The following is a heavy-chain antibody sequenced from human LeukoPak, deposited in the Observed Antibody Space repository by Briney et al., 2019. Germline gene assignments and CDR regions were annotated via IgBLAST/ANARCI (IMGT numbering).Heavy chain of an antibody. CDR3: ARDLNGGYCSSTSCSQRGY. D-gene: IGHD2-2*01. J-gene: IGHJ4*02. CDR2: IWYDGSNK. Sequence: GRSLRLSCAASGFTFSSYGMHWVRQAPGKGLEWVAVIWYDGSNKYYADSVKGRFTISRDNSKNTLYLQMNSLRAEDTAVYYCARDLNGGYCSSTSCSQRGYWGQGTLVTVSS. V-gene: IGHV3-33*01. CDR1: GFTFSSYG.